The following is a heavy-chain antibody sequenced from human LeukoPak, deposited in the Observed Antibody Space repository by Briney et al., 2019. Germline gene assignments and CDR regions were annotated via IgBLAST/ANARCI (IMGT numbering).Heavy chain of an antibody. CDR3: AKDSTPYSSSWYWEY. CDR2: ISSSGGTT. CDR1: GFTFSSYA. D-gene: IGHD6-13*01. V-gene: IGHV3-23*01. Sequence: PGGSLRLSCAASGFTFSSYAMSWVRQAPGEGLEWVSTISSSGGTTYYADSVKGRFTISRDNSKNTLSLQMNSLRVDDTAIYYCAKDSTPYSSSWYWEYWGQGALVTVSS. J-gene: IGHJ4*02.